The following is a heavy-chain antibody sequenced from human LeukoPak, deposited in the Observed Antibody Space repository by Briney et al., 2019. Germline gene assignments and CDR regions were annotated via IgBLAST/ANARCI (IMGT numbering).Heavy chain of an antibody. CDR3: ARDHASGGDLKPLAFDI. CDR2: IYYSGSI. CDR1: GGSISSYY. D-gene: IGHD2-21*02. J-gene: IGHJ3*02. V-gene: IGHV4-59*01. Sequence: SETLSLTCTVSGGSISSYYWSWIRQPPGKGLEWIGYIYYSGSINYNPSLKSRVTISVDTSKNQFSLKLSSVTAADTAVYYCARDHASGGDLKPLAFDIWGQGTMVTVSS.